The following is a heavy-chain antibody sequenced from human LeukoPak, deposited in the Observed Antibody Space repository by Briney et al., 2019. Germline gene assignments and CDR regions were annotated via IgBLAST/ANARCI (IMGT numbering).Heavy chain of an antibody. V-gene: IGHV3-21*01. Sequence: GGSLRLSCAASGFTFSSYSMNWVRQAPGKGLEWASSISSSSSYIYYADSVKGRFTISRDNAKNSLYLQMNSLRAEDTAVYYCASASYGSGAYAFDIWGQGTMVTDSS. J-gene: IGHJ3*02. CDR1: GFTFSSYS. CDR2: ISSSSSYI. D-gene: IGHD3-10*01. CDR3: ASASYGSGAYAFDI.